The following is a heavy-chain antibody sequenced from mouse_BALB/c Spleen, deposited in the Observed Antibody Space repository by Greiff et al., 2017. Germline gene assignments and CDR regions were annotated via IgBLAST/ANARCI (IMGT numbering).Heavy chain of an antibody. CDR1: GFSLTTSGMG. CDR3: ARYLYYYGSSYNAMDY. CDR2: IYWDDAK. V-gene: IGHV8-12*01. J-gene: IGHJ4*01. Sequence: QVQLQESGPGLLQPSQTLSLTCSFSGFSLTTSGMGVIWIRPPSGKGLEWLAHIYWDDAKRYNPSLKSRLTSSKDTSRNQVFLKITSVDTADTATYYCARYLYYYGSSYNAMDYWGQGTSVTVSA. D-gene: IGHD1-1*01.